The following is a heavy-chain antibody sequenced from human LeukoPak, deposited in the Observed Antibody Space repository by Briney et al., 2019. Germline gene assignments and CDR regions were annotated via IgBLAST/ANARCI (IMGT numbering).Heavy chain of an antibody. J-gene: IGHJ4*02. CDR2: IYSDNT. CDR3: AKEPSWSGYDILTRPH. V-gene: IGHV3-53*01. CDR1: GFTVSSNS. D-gene: IGHD3-9*01. Sequence: GGSLRLSCTVSGFTVSSNSMSWVRQAPGKGLEWVSFIYSDNTHYSDSVKGRFTISRDNSKNTLYLQMNSLRAEDTAVYYCAKEPSWSGYDILTRPHWGQGTLVTVSS.